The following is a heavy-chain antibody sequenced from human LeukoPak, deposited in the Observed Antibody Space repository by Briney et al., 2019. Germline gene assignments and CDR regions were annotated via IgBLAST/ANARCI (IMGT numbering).Heavy chain of an antibody. D-gene: IGHD2-2*02. CDR2: ISVYNGNT. J-gene: IGHJ4*02. Sequence: ASVTVSCKASGYTFTDYGISWVRQAPGQGLEWMGWISVYNGNTKYGQNLQGRVTMTRDTSTNTAYMELRSLRSDDTAVYYCVRDIYPQYYFDYWGQGTLVTVSS. CDR1: GYTFTDYG. V-gene: IGHV1-18*01. CDR3: VRDIYPQYYFDY.